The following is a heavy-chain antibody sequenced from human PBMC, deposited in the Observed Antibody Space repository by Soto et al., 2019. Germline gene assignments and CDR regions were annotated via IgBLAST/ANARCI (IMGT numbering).Heavy chain of an antibody. CDR1: GYSFTSYW. V-gene: IGHV5-51*01. CDR3: ARVTTPSFYYYGMDV. CDR2: IYPGDSDT. J-gene: IGHJ6*02. D-gene: IGHD4-4*01. Sequence: GASLKISCKGSGYSFTSYWIGWVRHMPGKGLEWMGIIYPGDSDTRYSPSFQGQVTISADKSISTAYLQWSSLKASDTAMYYCARVTTPSFYYYGMDVWGQGTTVTVSS.